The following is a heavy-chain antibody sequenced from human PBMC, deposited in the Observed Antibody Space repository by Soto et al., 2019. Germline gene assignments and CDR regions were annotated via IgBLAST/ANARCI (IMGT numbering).Heavy chain of an antibody. Sequence: GGSLRLSCAASGFTFSSYGMHWVRQAPGKGLEWVAVIWYDGSNKYYADSVKGRFTISRDNSKNTLYLQVNSLRAEDTAVYYCAREDSSGYYYANEPVFQHWGQGTLDTVSS. CDR1: GFTFSSYG. CDR2: IWYDGSNK. J-gene: IGHJ1*01. D-gene: IGHD3-22*01. V-gene: IGHV3-33*01. CDR3: AREDSSGYYYANEPVFQH.